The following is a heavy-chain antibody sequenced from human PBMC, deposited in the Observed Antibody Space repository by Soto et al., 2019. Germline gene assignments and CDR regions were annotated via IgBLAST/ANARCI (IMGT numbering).Heavy chain of an antibody. V-gene: IGHV3-9*01. CDR1: GCTFESYA. CDR2: ISWNSGSI. D-gene: IGHD6-19*01. J-gene: IGHJ4*02. CDR3: VKDIHEQWLVSHFEY. Sequence: EVQLVESGGGSVQPGRSLRLSCVASGCTFESYAMHWVRQVPGKGLEWVSGISWNSGSIGYEDSVKGRFTISRDNAQKSRYLEMNSLRVEDTAFYYCVKDIHEQWLVSHFEYWGQGALVTVSS.